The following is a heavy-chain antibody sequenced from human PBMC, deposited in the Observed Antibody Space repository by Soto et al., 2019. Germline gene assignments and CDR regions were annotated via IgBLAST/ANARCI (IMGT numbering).Heavy chain of an antibody. J-gene: IGHJ4*02. CDR3: ARGAMVRGGSDY. D-gene: IGHD3-10*01. Sequence: QVQLQQWGAGLLKPSETLSLTCAVYGGSFSGYYWSWIRQPPGKGLEWIGEINHSGSTNYNPSLKSRVTISVDTSKNQFSLKLSSVTAADTAVYYCARGAMVRGGSDYWGQGTLVTVSS. V-gene: IGHV4-34*01. CDR1: GGSFSGYY. CDR2: INHSGST.